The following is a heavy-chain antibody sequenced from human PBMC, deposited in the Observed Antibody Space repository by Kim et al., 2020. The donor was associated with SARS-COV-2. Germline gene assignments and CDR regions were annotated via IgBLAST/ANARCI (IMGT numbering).Heavy chain of an antibody. CDR1: GFTFSDHY. CDR2: ISGSGSAI. J-gene: IGHJ4*02. Sequence: GGSLRLSCEASGFTFSDHYMSWIRQAPGKGLEWVSYISGSGSAIYYADSVKGRFTISRDNAKNSLYLQMNSLRADGTAVYYCTRDGRREMATIVDYWGQGTLVTVSS. D-gene: IGHD2-21*01. CDR3: TRDGRREMATIVDY. V-gene: IGHV3-11*01.